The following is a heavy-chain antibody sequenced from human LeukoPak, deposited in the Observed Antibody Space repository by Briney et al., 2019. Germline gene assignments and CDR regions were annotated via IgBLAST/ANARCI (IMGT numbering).Heavy chain of an antibody. CDR1: GYTFTGYY. CDR3: ARAQPEYSSSSDY. V-gene: IGHV1-2*02. CDR2: INPNSGGT. D-gene: IGHD6-6*01. Sequence: ASVKVPCKASGYTFTGYYMHWVRQAPGQGLEWMGWINPNSGGTNYAQKFQGRVTMTRDTSIRTAYMELSRLRSDDTAVYYCARAQPEYSSSSDYWGQGTLVTVSS. J-gene: IGHJ4*02.